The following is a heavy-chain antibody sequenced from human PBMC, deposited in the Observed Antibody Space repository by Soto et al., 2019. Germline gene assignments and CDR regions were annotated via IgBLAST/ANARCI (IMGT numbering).Heavy chain of an antibody. J-gene: IGHJ4*01. CDR1: GYSFADYA. D-gene: IGHD3-10*01. CDR2: IKAGNGDT. CDR3: ARDGPTYYYGSGTYWPRLDY. Sequence: RASVKVSCKASGYSFADYAIHWVRQAPGQSLEWMGRIKAGNGDTKYPQKFQGRVTLTRDTSASTAYLELSSLTSEDTAVYFCARDGPTYYYGSGTYWPRLDYWG. V-gene: IGHV1-3*01.